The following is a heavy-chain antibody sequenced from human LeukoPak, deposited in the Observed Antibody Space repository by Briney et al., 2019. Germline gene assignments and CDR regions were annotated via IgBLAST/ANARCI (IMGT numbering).Heavy chain of an antibody. CDR3: ARGRRGYSYGRNDLDY. J-gene: IGHJ4*02. Sequence: PSETLSLTCAVYGGSFSGYYWSWIRQPPGKGLEWIGEINHSGSTNYNPSLKSRVTISVDTSKNQFSLKLSSVTAADTAVYYCARGRRGYSYGRNDLDYWGQGTLVTVSS. CDR1: GGSFSGYY. D-gene: IGHD5-18*01. CDR2: INHSGST. V-gene: IGHV4-34*01.